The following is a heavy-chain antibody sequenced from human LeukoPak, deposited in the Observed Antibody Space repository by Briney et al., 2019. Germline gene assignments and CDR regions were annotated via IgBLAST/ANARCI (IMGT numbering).Heavy chain of an antibody. CDR1: GGSISSSSYY. CDR2: IYYSGST. D-gene: IGHD3-9*01. J-gene: IGHJ4*02. Sequence: SETLSLTCTVSGGSISSSSYYWGWIRQPPGKGLEWIGSIYYSGSTNYNPSLKSRVTISVDTSKNQFSLKLSSVTAADTAVYYCARGDYKYDILTGYYPSAFDYWGQGTLVTVSS. CDR3: ARGDYKYDILTGYYPSAFDY. V-gene: IGHV4-39*07.